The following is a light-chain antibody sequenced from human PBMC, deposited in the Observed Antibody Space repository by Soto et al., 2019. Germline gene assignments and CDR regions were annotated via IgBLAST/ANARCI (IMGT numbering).Light chain of an antibody. V-gene: IGLV1-47*01. J-gene: IGLJ2*01. CDR2: RNN. CDR1: SSNIGSKY. CDR3: AAWADSLSGVV. Sequence: QSVLTQPPSASGTPGQRVTISCSGSSSNIGSKYVYWYQQLPGTAPKLLIYRNNKLPSGVPDRFSGSKSGTSASLAISGLQSEDEADYYCAAWADSLSGVVFGGGTKLTVL.